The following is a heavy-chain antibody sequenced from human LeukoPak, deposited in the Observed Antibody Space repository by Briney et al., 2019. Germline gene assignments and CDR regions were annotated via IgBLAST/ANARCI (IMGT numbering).Heavy chain of an antibody. V-gene: IGHV4-39*07. J-gene: IGHJ6*03. Sequence: SETLSLTCTVSGGSISSSSYYWGWIRQPPGKGLEWIGSIYYSGRTYYNPSLKSRVTISVDTSKNQFSLKLSSVTAADTAVYYCAREDSSYYYYYYYMDVWGKGTTVTVSS. D-gene: IGHD6-19*01. CDR1: GGSISSSSYY. CDR3: AREDSSYYYYYYYMDV. CDR2: IYYSGRT.